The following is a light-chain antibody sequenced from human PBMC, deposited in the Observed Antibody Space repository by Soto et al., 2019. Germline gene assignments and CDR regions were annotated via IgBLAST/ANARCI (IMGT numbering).Light chain of an antibody. V-gene: IGKV3-15*01. CDR2: DAS. CDR1: QSVRSS. CDR3: QQHNNWPPLT. Sequence: EMVMTQSPATLSVSAGDRTTFSCRASQSVRSSLAGYQQIPGQAPRLLIYDASTRATGIPARFGGSGSGTKFTLTISSLQSEDFAVYYCQQHNNWPPLTFGGGTKAELK. J-gene: IGKJ4*01.